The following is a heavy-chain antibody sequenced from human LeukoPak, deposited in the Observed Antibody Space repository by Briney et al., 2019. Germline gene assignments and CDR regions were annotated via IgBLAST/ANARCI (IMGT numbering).Heavy chain of an antibody. V-gene: IGHV6-1*01. CDR3: AREIEAQTTYCAFDI. J-gene: IGHJ3*02. Sequence: SQTLSLTCAISGDSVSSNSAAWNWIRQSPSRGLEWLGRTYYRSKWFFNYEVSVRSRITINPDTSKNQFSLQLNSVTPEDTAVYFCAREIEAQTTYCAFDIWGQGTMVTVPS. D-gene: IGHD2-21*01. CDR2: TYYRSKWFF. CDR1: GDSVSSNSAA.